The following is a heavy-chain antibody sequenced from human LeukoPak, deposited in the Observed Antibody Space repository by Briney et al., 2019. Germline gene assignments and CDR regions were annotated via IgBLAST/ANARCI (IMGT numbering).Heavy chain of an antibody. J-gene: IGHJ4*02. D-gene: IGHD4-17*01. CDR2: ISAYNGNT. CDR3: ARRLIHGDYGRSPFDY. V-gene: IGHV1-18*01. CDR1: GYTFTSYG. Sequence: ASVKVSCKASGYTFTSYGLSWVRQAPGQGLEWMGWISAYNGNTNYAQKLQGRVTMTTDTSTSTAYMELRSLRSDDTAVYYCARRLIHGDYGRSPFDYWGQGTLVTVSS.